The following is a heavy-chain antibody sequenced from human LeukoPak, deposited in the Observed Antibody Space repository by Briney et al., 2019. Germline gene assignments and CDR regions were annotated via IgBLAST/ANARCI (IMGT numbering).Heavy chain of an antibody. CDR2: INGDGSST. J-gene: IGHJ4*02. V-gene: IGHV3-74*01. D-gene: IGHD3-10*01. CDR1: GFTFSNYW. CDR3: ARDPYGSGRY. Sequence: SGGSLRLSCAASGFTFSNYWMRWVRQAPGKGLVWVSRINGDGSSTSYADSVKGRFTISRDNAKNTLYLQMDSLRAEDTAVYYCARDPYGSGRYWGQGTRVTVPS.